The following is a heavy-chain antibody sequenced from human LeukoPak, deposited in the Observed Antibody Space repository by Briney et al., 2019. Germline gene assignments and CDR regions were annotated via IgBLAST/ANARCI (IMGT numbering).Heavy chain of an antibody. CDR1: GGSINRYY. CDR3: ARVGCTTTSCYGDYYYYMDV. Sequence: PSETLSLTCTVSGGSINRYYWTWIRQPAGKGLEWIGRIYSSGSTSYNPSLKSRVTMSVDTSKNQFSLKLNSLTAADTAVYYCARVGCTTTSCYGDYYYYMDVWGKGTTVTVSS. V-gene: IGHV4-4*07. D-gene: IGHD2-2*01. CDR2: IYSSGST. J-gene: IGHJ6*03.